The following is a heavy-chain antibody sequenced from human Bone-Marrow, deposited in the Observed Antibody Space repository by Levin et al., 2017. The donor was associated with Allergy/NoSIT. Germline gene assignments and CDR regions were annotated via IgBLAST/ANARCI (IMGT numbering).Heavy chain of an antibody. Sequence: GASVKVSCKSSGGNFNSYAFSWVRQAPGQGPEWMGGVTPIFGTTKFAQKFQGRLTITADKSTSTAYMELNTLKSEDTAVYYCATTQGLWFGELPFEYWGQGTLVTVSS. D-gene: IGHD3-10*01. V-gene: IGHV1-69*06. CDR2: VTPIFGTT. CDR3: ATTQGLWFGELPFEY. J-gene: IGHJ4*02. CDR1: GGNFNSYA.